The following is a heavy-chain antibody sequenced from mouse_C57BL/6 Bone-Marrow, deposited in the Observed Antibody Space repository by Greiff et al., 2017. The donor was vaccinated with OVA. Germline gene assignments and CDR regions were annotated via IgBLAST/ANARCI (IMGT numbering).Heavy chain of an antibody. D-gene: IGHD1-1*01. CDR2: INPYNGDT. CDR3: ARRDYGSSYVDY. CDR1: GYSFTGYF. V-gene: IGHV1-20*01. J-gene: IGHJ2*01. Sequence: EVKLVESGPELVKPGDSVKISCKASGYSFTGYFMNWVMQSHGKSLEWIGRINPYNGDTFYNQKFKGKATLTVDKSSSTAHMELRSLTSEDSAVYYCARRDYGSSYVDYWGQGTTLTVSS.